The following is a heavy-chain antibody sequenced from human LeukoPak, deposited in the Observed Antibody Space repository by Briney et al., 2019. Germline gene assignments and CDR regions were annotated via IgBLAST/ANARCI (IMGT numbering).Heavy chain of an antibody. CDR2: IYTSGIA. D-gene: IGHD4-17*01. CDR3: ARADYGRPPDY. V-gene: IGHV4-4*07. Sequence: KPSETLSLTCTVSGGSISSYFWTWIRQPAGKGLEWIGRIYTSGIANYNPSLKSRVTMSIDTSKNQFSLKLSSVTAAGTAVYYCARADYGRPPDYWGQGTLVTVSS. J-gene: IGHJ4*02. CDR1: GGSISSYF.